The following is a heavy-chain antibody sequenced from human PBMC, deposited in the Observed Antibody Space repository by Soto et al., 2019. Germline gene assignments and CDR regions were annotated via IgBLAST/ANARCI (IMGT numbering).Heavy chain of an antibody. D-gene: IGHD7-27*01. V-gene: IGHV1-3*05. CDR1: GYTFTSYA. CDR2: INAGNGNT. J-gene: IGHJ4*02. Sequence: QVQLVQSGAEEKKPGASVKVSCKASGYTFTSYAMHWVRQAPGQRLEWMGWINAGNGNTKYSQKFQGRVTITRDTSASTAYMELSSLRSEDTAVYCCARDQGDYLTTGEYYFDYWGQGTLVTVSS. CDR3: ARDQGDYLTTGEYYFDY.